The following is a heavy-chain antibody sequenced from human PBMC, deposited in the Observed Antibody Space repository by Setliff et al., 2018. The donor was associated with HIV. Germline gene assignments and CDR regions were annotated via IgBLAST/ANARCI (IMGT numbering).Heavy chain of an antibody. CDR3: AGPRGDEAFDI. CDR2: IIPILEIT. CDR1: GYTFSEYA. Sequence: SVKVSCKASGYTFSEYAIHWVRQAPGQRLEWMGQIIPILEITSYAQKFQGRLTLTADESTTTMYMELSSLRSDDTAVYYCAGPRGDEAFDIWGQGTMVTVSS. D-gene: IGHD3-10*01. J-gene: IGHJ3*02. V-gene: IGHV1-69*10.